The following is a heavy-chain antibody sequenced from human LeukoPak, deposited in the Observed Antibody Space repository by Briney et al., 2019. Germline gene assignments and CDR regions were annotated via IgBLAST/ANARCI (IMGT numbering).Heavy chain of an antibody. CDR3: ARDPYYYDSSGYYPSAFDY. V-gene: IGHV1-69*04. CDR2: IIPILGIA. D-gene: IGHD3-22*01. J-gene: IGHJ4*02. Sequence: GASVKVSCKASGGTFSSYAISWVRQAPGQGLEWMGRIIPILGIANYAQKFQGRVTITADKSTSTAYMELSSLRSEDTAVYYCARDPYYYDSSGYYPSAFDYWGQGTLVTVSS. CDR1: GGTFSSYA.